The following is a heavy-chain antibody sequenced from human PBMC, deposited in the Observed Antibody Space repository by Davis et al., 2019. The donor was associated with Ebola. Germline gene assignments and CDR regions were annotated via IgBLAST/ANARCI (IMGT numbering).Heavy chain of an antibody. J-gene: IGHJ4*02. CDR1: GFTFSSYW. CDR2: IKTDGSTT. CDR3: ARDLSWILFDY. V-gene: IGHV3-74*01. Sequence: PGGSLRLSCAASGFTFSSYWTHWVRQAPGKGLVWVSRIKTDGSTTIYADYVKGRFTISRDNAKNTLYLQMNSLRAEDTAVYHGARDLSWILFDYWGQGTLATVSS. D-gene: IGHD2-2*03.